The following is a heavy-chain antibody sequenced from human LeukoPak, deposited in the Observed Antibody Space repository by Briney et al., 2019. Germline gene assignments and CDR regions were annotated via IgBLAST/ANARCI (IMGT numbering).Heavy chain of an antibody. D-gene: IGHD6-6*01. V-gene: IGHV3-74*01. CDR2: INRDGSTT. Sequence: VSRINRDGSTTSYADSVKGRFTISRDNAKNTLYLQMNSLRAEDTALYYCARDLSGSSSSAYWGQGTLVTVSS. CDR3: ARDLSGSSSSAY. J-gene: IGHJ4*02.